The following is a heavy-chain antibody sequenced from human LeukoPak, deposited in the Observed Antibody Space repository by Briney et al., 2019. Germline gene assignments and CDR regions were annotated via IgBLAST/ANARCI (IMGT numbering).Heavy chain of an antibody. CDR3: AREGYCSSTSCYWNYYYMDV. CDR1: GFTFSSYW. Sequence: GGSLRPPCAASGFTFSSYWMSWLRQAQGKALEWVANIKQDGSEKYYGDSVKGRFHISRDNAKNSVYLQMNSLRAEDTAVYYCAREGYCSSTSCYWNYYYMDVWGKGTTVTVSS. D-gene: IGHD2-2*01. V-gene: IGHV3-7*01. J-gene: IGHJ6*03. CDR2: IKQDGSEK.